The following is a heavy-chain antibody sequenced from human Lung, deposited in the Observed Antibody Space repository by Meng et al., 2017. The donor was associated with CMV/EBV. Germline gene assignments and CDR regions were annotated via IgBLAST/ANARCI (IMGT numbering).Heavy chain of an antibody. V-gene: IGHV3-30*14. CDR1: GFTFSRYA. CDR2: ISFDGGTR. Sequence: SCAASGFTFSRYAFHWVRQAPGKELEWVAVISFDGGTRYYADSVKGRFTISRDSSRNSLYLQLNSLRPKDTAVYYCAREYGSSYAFDYWGQGTLVTVSS. D-gene: IGHD6-19*01. J-gene: IGHJ4*02. CDR3: AREYGSSYAFDY.